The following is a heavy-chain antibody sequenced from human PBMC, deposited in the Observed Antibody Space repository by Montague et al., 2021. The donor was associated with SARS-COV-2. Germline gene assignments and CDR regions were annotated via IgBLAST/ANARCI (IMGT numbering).Heavy chain of an antibody. Sequence: SETLSLTCTVTGGPISGSSDYWGWIRQSPGKGLEWIASVDYSGNTYYSPSLKSRLTTSVDTSKNQFSLKLNSVTAADTALYYCARREYSSGWGDWGQGTLVTVSS. CDR1: GGPISGSSDY. J-gene: IGHJ4*02. D-gene: IGHD5-12*01. CDR3: ARREYSSGWGD. CDR2: VDYSGNT. V-gene: IGHV4-39*01.